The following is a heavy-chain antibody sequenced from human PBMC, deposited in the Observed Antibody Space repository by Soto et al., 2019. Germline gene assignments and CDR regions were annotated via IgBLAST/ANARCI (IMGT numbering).Heavy chain of an antibody. V-gene: IGHV3-30-3*01. CDR3: ARDSPIPPYYYYYGMDV. CDR2: ISYDGSNK. Sequence: GGSLRLSCAASGFTFSSYAMHWVRQAPGKGLEWVAVISYDGSNKYYADSVKGRFTISRDNSKNTLYLQMNSLRAEDTAVYYCARDSPIPPYYYYYGMDVWDQGTTVTVSS. CDR1: GFTFSSYA. J-gene: IGHJ6*02.